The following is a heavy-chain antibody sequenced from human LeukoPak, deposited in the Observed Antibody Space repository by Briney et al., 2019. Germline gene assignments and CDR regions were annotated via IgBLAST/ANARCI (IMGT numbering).Heavy chain of an antibody. J-gene: IGHJ3*02. D-gene: IGHD2-15*01. V-gene: IGHV3-74*03. Sequence: PGWSLTLPCAASGFTFSSHWMHWVRQAPGKGLVWVSRINGDGSNTTYADSVKGRFTISRDNAKNTLYLQMNSLTAEDTAVYHCSRAKSWDSTDASHIWGQPTTVTVPS. CDR2: INGDGSNT. CDR1: GFTFSSHW. CDR3: SRAKSWDSTDASHI.